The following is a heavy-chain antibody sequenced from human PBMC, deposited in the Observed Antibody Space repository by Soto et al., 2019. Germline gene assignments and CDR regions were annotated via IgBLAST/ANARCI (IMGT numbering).Heavy chain of an antibody. CDR2: ISSSSSVI. Sequence: EVQLVESGGGLVQPGGSLRLSCATSGFILSDCAMNWVRQAPGKGLEWVSYISSSSSVIDYADSVKGRFTVSRDNARNSLYLKMSSLRAEDTAVYYWARDLSWGSNWYYYMDVWGKGTTVTV. CDR3: ARDLSWGSNWYYYMDV. V-gene: IGHV3-48*01. D-gene: IGHD7-27*01. CDR1: GFILSDCA. J-gene: IGHJ6*03.